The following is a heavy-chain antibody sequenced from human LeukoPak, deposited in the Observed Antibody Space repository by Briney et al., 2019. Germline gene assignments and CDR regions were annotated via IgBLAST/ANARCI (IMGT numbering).Heavy chain of an antibody. D-gene: IGHD1-26*01. CDR2: IYYSGST. Sequence: SETLSLTCTVSGGSISSGSYYWSWIRQPPGKGLEWIGYIYYSGSTNYNPSLKSRVTVSVDTSKNQFSLKLSSVTAADTAVYYCARALSGSYGWFDPWGQGTLVTVSS. CDR3: ARALSGSYGWFDP. V-gene: IGHV4-61*01. J-gene: IGHJ5*02. CDR1: GGSISSGSYY.